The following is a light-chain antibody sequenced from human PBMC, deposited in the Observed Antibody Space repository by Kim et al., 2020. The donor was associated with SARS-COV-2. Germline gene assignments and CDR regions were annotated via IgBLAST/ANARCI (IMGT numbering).Light chain of an antibody. V-gene: IGKV1-33*01. CDR2: DAS. Sequence: DIQMTQSPSSLSASVGDRVTITCQASQDIYNNLNWYQQKAGKAPKLLIFDASNLDIGVPSRFSGSGSGTDFTFTIRSLQPEDIATYYCRQYAKSRSFGQGTKLEI. CDR3: RQYAKSRS. CDR1: QDIYNN. J-gene: IGKJ2*03.